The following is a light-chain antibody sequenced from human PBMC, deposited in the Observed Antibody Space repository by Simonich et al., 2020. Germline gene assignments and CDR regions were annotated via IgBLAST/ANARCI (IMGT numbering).Light chain of an antibody. Sequence: IRMTQSPSSLSASTGDRVTITCRASQGISSWLACYQQKPGKAPKLLIYKASSLESGVPSRFSGSGSGTEFTLTISSLQPDDFATYYCQQYNSYSRTFGQGTKVEIK. CDR1: QGISSW. CDR3: QQYNSYSRT. J-gene: IGKJ1*01. CDR2: KAS. V-gene: IGKV1-5*03.